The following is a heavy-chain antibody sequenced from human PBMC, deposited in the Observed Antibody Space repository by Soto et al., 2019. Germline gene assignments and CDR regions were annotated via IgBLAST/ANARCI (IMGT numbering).Heavy chain of an antibody. CDR2: IYWDDDK. CDR1: GFSLTTSGVG. J-gene: IGHJ4*02. Sequence: QITLNESGPTVVRPTETLTLTCRFSGFSLTTSGVGVGWIRQSPGKAPEWLALIYWDDDKRYSASLKSRLTLTTDTSKNRVVLTVSDLDPTDTAAYYCAHRVLRTVFGLVTTTAIYFDCGGRGTPVAVSS. CDR3: AHRVLRTVFGLVTTTAIYFDC. D-gene: IGHD3-3*01. V-gene: IGHV2-5*02.